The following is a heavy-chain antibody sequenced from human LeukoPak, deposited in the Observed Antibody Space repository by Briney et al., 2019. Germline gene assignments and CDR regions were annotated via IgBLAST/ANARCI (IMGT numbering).Heavy chain of an antibody. CDR3: AKDHYGDSYYYGMDV. J-gene: IGHJ6*02. Sequence: GGSLRLSCTASGFPFSSYAMTWVHQAPGKGLEWVSAISGSGAGTYYADSVKGRFTISRDNSKNTLYLHLSSLRAEDTATYYCAKDHYGDSYYYGMDVWGQGTTVTVSS. V-gene: IGHV3-23*01. D-gene: IGHD4-17*01. CDR2: ISGSGAGT. CDR1: GFPFSSYA.